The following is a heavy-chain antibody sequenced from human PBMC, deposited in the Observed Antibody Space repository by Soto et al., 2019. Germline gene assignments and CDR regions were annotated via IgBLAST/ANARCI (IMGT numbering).Heavy chain of an antibody. CDR2: INHSGTI. V-gene: IGHV4-34*01. CDR1: GGSFSGYY. Sequence: QVQLQQWGAGLLKPSETLSLTCAVYGGSFSGYYWTWIRPPPGTGLEWIGEINHSGTINFNPSLKSRLTISLDTSKKHFSLKLSTVTDADTAAYYCARADRTLVTSYSLDVWGQGTTVTVS. J-gene: IGHJ6*02. CDR3: ARADRTLVTSYSLDV. D-gene: IGHD2-21*02.